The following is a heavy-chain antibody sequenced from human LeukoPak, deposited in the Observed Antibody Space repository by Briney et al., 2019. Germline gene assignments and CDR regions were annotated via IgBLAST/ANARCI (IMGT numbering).Heavy chain of an antibody. CDR2: ISGSGDTT. CDR1: GFSFTNYA. Sequence: GGSLRLSCAASGFSFTNYAMSWARQAPGKGLEWISEISGSGDTTYYADSLKGRFTISRDNSKNTLYLQMNSLRAEDTAVYYCAKDLVATASRAYYYDSSGFFLPRFDYWGQGTLVTVSS. V-gene: IGHV3-23*01. J-gene: IGHJ4*02. CDR3: AKDLVATASRAYYYDSSGFFLPRFDY. D-gene: IGHD3-22*01.